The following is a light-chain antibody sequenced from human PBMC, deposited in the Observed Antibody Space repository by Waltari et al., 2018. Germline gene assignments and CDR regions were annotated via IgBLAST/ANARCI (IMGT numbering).Light chain of an antibody. Sequence: DIQMTQSPSTVSGAGGASVTIPCRASQSISRWLAWYQQKPGKAPKLLIYRASNLESGVPSRFSGSGSGTEFTLTINSLQPDDFASYYCLQYNSYPDLTYGGGTKVDIK. CDR2: RAS. CDR1: QSISRW. CDR3: LQYNSYPDLT. V-gene: IGKV1-5*03. J-gene: IGKJ4*01.